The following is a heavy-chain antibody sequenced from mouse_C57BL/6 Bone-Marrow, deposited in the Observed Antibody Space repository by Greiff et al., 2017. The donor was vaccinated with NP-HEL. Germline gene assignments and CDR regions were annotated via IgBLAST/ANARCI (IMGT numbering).Heavy chain of an antibody. CDR2: SRNKANDYTT. V-gene: IGHV7-1*01. J-gene: IGHJ1*03. D-gene: IGHD1-1*01. CDR1: GFTFSDFY. CDR3: ARDSYYYGSSGWYFDV. Sequence: EVKLMESGGGLVQSGRSLRLSCATSGFTFSDFYMDWVRQAPGKGLEWIAASRNKANDYTTEYSASVKGRFTVSRDTSQSILYLQMNALRAEDTAIYYCARDSYYYGSSGWYFDVWGTGTTVTVSS.